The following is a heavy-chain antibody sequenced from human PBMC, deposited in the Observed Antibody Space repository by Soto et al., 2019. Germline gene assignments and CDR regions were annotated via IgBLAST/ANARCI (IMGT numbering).Heavy chain of an antibody. V-gene: IGHV3-30*18. Sequence: QVQLVESGGGVVQPGRSLRLSCAASGFTFSSYGMHWVRQAPGKGLEWVAVISYDGSNKYYADSVKGRFTISRDKSKNTLYLQMNSLRAEDTAVYYCANEWELTRPFDYWGQGTLVTVSS. D-gene: IGHD1-26*01. J-gene: IGHJ4*02. CDR1: GFTFSSYG. CDR3: ANEWELTRPFDY. CDR2: ISYDGSNK.